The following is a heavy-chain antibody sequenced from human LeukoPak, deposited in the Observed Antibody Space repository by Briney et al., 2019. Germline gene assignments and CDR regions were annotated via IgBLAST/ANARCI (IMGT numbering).Heavy chain of an antibody. Sequence: GGSLRLSCAASGFTFDDYAMNWVRQAPGKGLEWVSGISWNSGRIVYADSVKGRFTISRDNAKNSLYLQMNSLRAEDMALYYCATGVNYAMSRYMDVWGKGTTVTVSS. CDR3: ATGVNYAMSRYMDV. CDR1: GFTFDDYA. D-gene: IGHD5-24*01. J-gene: IGHJ6*03. V-gene: IGHV3-9*03. CDR2: ISWNSGRI.